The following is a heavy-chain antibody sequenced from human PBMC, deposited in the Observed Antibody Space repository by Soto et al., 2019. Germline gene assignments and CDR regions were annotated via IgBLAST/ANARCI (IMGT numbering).Heavy chain of an antibody. CDR1: GVTFSNYA. J-gene: IGHJ4*02. D-gene: IGHD6-13*01. CDR2: ISYDGRNK. CDR3: AREYSSSWYYYFDY. Sequence: GRPLRRCCAASGVTFSNYAMHWVRRAPGKGLEWVAVISYDGRNKDYADSVKGRFTISRDNSKNTLYLQMNSLRAEDTAVYYCAREYSSSWYYYFDYWGQGTLVTVSS. V-gene: IGHV3-30*04.